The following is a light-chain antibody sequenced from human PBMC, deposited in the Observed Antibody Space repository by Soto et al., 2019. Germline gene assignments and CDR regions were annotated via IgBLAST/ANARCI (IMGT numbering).Light chain of an antibody. V-gene: IGLV2-14*01. CDR3: SSYTTTFSVV. CDR2: EVS. Sequence: QSALTQPASVSGSPGQSITISCTGTSSDVGGYNYVSWYQHHPGKAPKLMIYEVSNRPSGVSNRFSGSKSGNTASLTISGLQAEDEADYHCSSYTTTFSVVFGGGTKLIVL. CDR1: SSDVGGYNY. J-gene: IGLJ2*01.